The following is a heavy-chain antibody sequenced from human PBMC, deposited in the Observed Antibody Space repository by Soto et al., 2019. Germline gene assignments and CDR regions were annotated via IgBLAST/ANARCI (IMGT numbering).Heavy chain of an antibody. CDR2: INWNSDKV. V-gene: IGHV3-9*01. CDR1: GFNFGNYA. J-gene: IGHJ4*02. CDR3: AQDKGGTPYYIDS. Sequence: VLLVESGGGLVQPGRSLRLSCAVSGFNFGNYAMHWVRQAPGKGLEWVAAINWNSDKVAYAGSVLGRFTIFRDSAKNSLHLQMNDLTTEDTALYYCAQDKGGTPYYIDSWGQGILVNVSS. D-gene: IGHD6-25*01.